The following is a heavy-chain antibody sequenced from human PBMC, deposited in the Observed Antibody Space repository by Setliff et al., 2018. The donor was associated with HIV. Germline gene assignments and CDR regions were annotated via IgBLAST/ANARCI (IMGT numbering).Heavy chain of an antibody. CDR1: GFTFNSYG. CDR2: IWYDASIE. V-gene: IGHV3-30*02. J-gene: IGHJ4*02. Sequence: GGSLRLSCAASGFTFNSYGMHWVRQAPGKGLEWVALIWYDASIEDYADSVRGRFTISRDNSKSAVYLQMNSLRPEDTALYYCARDSEPGTRVAGTTGLDYWGQGSLVTVSS. CDR3: ARDSEPGTRVAGTTGLDY. D-gene: IGHD6-19*01.